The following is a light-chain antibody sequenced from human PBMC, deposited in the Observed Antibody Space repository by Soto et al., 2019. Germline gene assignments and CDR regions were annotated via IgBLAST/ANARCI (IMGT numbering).Light chain of an antibody. Sequence: QSVLTQPRSVSGSHGQSVTISCTGTSSDVGGYNYVSWYQQHPGKAPKLMIYDVSERPSGVPDRFSGSESGNTASLTISGLQAEDEADYYCCSYAGSFYVFGTGTKLTVL. V-gene: IGLV2-11*01. CDR3: CSYAGSFYV. CDR1: SSDVGGYNY. CDR2: DVS. J-gene: IGLJ1*01.